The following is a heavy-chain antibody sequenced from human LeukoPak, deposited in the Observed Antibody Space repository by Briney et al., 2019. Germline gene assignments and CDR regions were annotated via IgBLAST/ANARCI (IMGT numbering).Heavy chain of an antibody. CDR3: ANSGSHF. D-gene: IGHD1-26*01. CDR1: GFTFDDYT. Sequence: PGGSLRLSCAASGFTFDDYTMHWVRQAPGKGLEWVSLISWDGGRTYYADSVKGRFTISRDNSKNSLYLQMNSLRTEDTAVYYCANSGSHFWGQGTLVTVSS. J-gene: IGHJ4*02. V-gene: IGHV3-43*01. CDR2: ISWDGGRT.